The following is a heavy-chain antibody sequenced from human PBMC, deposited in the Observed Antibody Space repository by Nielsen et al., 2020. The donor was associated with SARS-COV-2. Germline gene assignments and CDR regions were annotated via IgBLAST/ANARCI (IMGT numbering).Heavy chain of an antibody. CDR1: GFTFSSYW. J-gene: IGHJ6*02. D-gene: IGHD4-11*01. CDR2: IKQDGSEK. CDR3: ARGDYSYYYYGMDV. V-gene: IGHV3-7*03. Sequence: GGSLRLSCAASGFTFSSYWMSWVRQAPGKGLEWVANIKQDGSEKFYVDSVKGRFTISRDNAKNSLYLQMNSLRAEDTAVYYCARGDYSYYYYGMDVWGQGTTVTVSS.